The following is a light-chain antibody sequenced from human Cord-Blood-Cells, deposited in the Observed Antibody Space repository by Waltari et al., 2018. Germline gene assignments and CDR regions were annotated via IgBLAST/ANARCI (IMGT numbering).Light chain of an antibody. CDR3: QQRSNWPT. CDR1: QSVRSY. Sequence: EIVLTQSPATLSLSPGERATLSCRASQSVRSYLAWYQQKPGQAPRLLIYDASNRATGIPAMFSGSGSGTDFTLTISSLEPEDFAVYYCQQRSNWPTFGPGTKVDIK. V-gene: IGKV3-11*01. J-gene: IGKJ3*01. CDR2: DAS.